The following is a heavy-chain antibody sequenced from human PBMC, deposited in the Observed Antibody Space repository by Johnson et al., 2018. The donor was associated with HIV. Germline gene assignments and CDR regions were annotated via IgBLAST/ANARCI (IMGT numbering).Heavy chain of an antibody. D-gene: IGHD6-13*01. CDR1: GFTFSSYG. V-gene: IGHV3-20*04. CDR3: ARGKGAAAGLDAFDI. Sequence: VQLVESGGGVVQPGRSLRLSCAASGFTFSSYGMTWVRQAPGKGLEWVSGINWDGGVTGYADSLKGRFTISRDNARNSLYLQMNSLRAEDTALYFCARGKGAAAGLDAFDIWGQGIMVSVSS. J-gene: IGHJ3*02. CDR2: INWDGGVT.